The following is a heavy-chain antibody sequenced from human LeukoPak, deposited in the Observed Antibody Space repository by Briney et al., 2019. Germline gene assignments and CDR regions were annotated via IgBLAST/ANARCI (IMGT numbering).Heavy chain of an antibody. CDR1: GFTFSSHL. V-gene: IGHV3-23*01. CDR2: ISGSGGST. D-gene: IGHD6-19*01. CDR3: AKDLDSSGWYSNWFDP. Sequence: GGSLRLSCAASGFTFSSHLMHWVRQAPGKGLEWVSAISGSGGSTYYADSVKGRFTISRDNSKNTLYLQMNSLRAEDTAVYYCAKDLDSSGWYSNWFDPWGQGTLVTVSS. J-gene: IGHJ5*02.